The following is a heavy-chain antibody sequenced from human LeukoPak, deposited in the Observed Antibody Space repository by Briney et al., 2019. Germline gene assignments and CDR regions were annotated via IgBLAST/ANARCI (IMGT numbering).Heavy chain of an antibody. CDR2: INHSGST. CDR3: ARAEGQQLVKSFDY. D-gene: IGHD6-13*01. Sequence: SETLSLTCAVSGGSFSGYYWSWVRHPPGTGLEWIGEINHSGSTNYNPSLKGRLTISVDTSKNQFSLKLTSVTAAVTAVYYCARAEGQQLVKSFDYWGQGTLVTVSS. V-gene: IGHV4-34*01. CDR1: GGSFSGYY. J-gene: IGHJ4*02.